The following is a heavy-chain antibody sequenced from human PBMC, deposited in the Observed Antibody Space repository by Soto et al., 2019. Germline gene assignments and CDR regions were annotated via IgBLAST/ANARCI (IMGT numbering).Heavy chain of an antibody. Sequence: PGGSLRLSCAASGFTFSSYAMSWVRQAPGKGLEWVSAISGSGGSIYYADSVKGRFTISRDNSKNTLYLQMNSLRAEDTAVYYCARDHGGSTWFVGIYYYFGVDVWGQGTTVTVSS. J-gene: IGHJ6*02. V-gene: IGHV3-23*01. CDR2: ISGSGGSI. CDR1: GFTFSSYA. D-gene: IGHD6-13*01. CDR3: ARDHGGSTWFVGIYYYFGVDV.